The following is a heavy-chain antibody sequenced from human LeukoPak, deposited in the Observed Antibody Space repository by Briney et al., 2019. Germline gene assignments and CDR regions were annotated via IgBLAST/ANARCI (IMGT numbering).Heavy chain of an antibody. Sequence: VSVKVSCKASGYTFTSYAMNWVRQAPGQGLEWMGWINTNTGNPTYAQGFTGRFVFSLDTSVSTAYLQISSLKAEDTAVYYCARAVRASMPYYYYYMDVWGKGTTVTVSS. CDR2: INTNTGNP. J-gene: IGHJ6*03. D-gene: IGHD2-2*01. CDR3: ARAVRASMPYYYYYMDV. V-gene: IGHV7-4-1*02. CDR1: GYTFTSYA.